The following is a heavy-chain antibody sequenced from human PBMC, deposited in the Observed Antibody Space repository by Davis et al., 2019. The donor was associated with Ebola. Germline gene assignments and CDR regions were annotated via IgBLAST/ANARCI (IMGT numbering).Heavy chain of an antibody. CDR3: GRAYSSSYGTDV. D-gene: IGHD6-13*01. Sequence: ASVKVSCKASGYTFTSYAMHWVRQAPGQRLEWMGWINAGNGNTKYSQKFQGRVTITRDTSASTAYMELSSLRSEDTAVYYCGRAYSSSYGTDVWGKGTTVTVSS. V-gene: IGHV1-3*01. CDR2: INAGNGNT. J-gene: IGHJ6*04. CDR1: GYTFTSYA.